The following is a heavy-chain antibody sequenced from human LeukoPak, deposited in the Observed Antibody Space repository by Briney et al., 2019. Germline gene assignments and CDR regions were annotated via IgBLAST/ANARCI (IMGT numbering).Heavy chain of an antibody. CDR2: LNPSGGSS. D-gene: IGHD3-9*01. Sequence: ASVKVSCKASGYTVTSYYMHWVRQAPGQGLEWMGILNPSGGSSSYAQKFQGRATLTRATSTSTVYMELSSLRSEDTAVYYCARAYRGRYFDWLSHNWFDPWGQGTLVTVSS. CDR1: GYTVTSYY. CDR3: ARAYRGRYFDWLSHNWFDP. J-gene: IGHJ5*02. V-gene: IGHV1-46*01.